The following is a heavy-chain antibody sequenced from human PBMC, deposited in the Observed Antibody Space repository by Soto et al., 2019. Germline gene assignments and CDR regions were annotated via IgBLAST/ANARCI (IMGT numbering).Heavy chain of an antibody. CDR2: MDPNSGNT. J-gene: IGHJ6*03. V-gene: IGHV1-8*01. CDR1: GCTFTSYD. CDR3: ARHYAYYYMDV. Sequence: ASVKVSCKASGCTFTSYDINWVRQATGQGLEWMGWMDPNSGNTGYAQKFQGRVTMTRNTSISTAYMELSSLRSEDTAVYYCARHYAYYYMDVWGKGTTVTVSS. D-gene: IGHD3-16*01.